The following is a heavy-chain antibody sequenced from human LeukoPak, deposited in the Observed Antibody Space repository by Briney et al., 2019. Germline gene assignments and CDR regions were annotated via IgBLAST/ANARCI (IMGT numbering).Heavy chain of an antibody. D-gene: IGHD6-6*01. CDR3: ARDRHEYSSSSWWFDP. V-gene: IGHV1-18*01. CDR2: ISAYNGNT. J-gene: IGHJ5*02. Sequence: GASVKVSCKASGYTFTSYGISWVRQAPGQGLEWMGWISAYNGNTNYAQKLQGRVTMTTDTSTSTAYMELRSLRSDDTAGYYCARDRHEYSSSSWWFDPWGQGTLVSVSS. CDR1: GYTFTSYG.